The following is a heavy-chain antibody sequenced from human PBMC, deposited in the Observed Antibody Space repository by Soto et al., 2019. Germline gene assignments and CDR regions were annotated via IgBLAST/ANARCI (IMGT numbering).Heavy chain of an antibody. D-gene: IGHD4-17*01. CDR3: ASLGDPSGIGVDY. J-gene: IGHJ4*02. Sequence: WGSLRLSCAASGFTFSSYGMHWVRQAPGKGLEWVAVISYDGSNKYYADSVKGRFTISRDNSKNTLYLQMNSLRAEDTAVYYCASLGDPSGIGVDYWGQGTLVTVSS. CDR2: ISYDGSNK. V-gene: IGHV3-30*03. CDR1: GFTFSSYG.